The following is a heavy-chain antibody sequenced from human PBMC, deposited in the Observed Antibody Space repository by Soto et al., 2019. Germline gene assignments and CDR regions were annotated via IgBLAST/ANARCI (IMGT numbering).Heavy chain of an antibody. CDR2: IYPGDSDT. V-gene: IGHV5-51*01. J-gene: IGHJ5*02. CDR1: GYSFTTYW. Sequence: GESLKISCKASGYSFTTYWIAWVRQMPGKGLEWMGIIYPGDSDTRYSPSFQGQVTISADNSITTAYLQWSSLKASDTAMYYCARHLRFSSSSDWLDPWGQGTLVTVSS. D-gene: IGHD6-6*01. CDR3: ARHLRFSSSSDWLDP.